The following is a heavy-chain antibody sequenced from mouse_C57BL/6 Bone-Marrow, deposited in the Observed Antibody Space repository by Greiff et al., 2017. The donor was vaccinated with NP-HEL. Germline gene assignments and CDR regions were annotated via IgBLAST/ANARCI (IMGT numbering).Heavy chain of an antibody. Sequence: EVQLQQSGAELVKPGASVKLSCTASGFNIKDYYMHWVKQRTEQGLEWIGRIDPEDGETKYAPNFQGKATITADTSSNTAYLQLSSLTSEDTAVYYCASPHYGGSNWDCDVWGTGTTVTVSS. D-gene: IGHD1-1*01. J-gene: IGHJ1*03. CDR3: ASPHYGGSNWDCDV. CDR2: IDPEDGET. CDR1: GFNIKDYY. V-gene: IGHV14-2*01.